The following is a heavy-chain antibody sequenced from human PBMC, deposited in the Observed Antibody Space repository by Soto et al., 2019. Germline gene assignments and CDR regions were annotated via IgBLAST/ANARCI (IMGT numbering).Heavy chain of an antibody. CDR1: GGSISSYY. V-gene: IGHV4-59*01. CDR2: ISYSGST. CDR3: ARASPYGDYALDY. J-gene: IGHJ4*02. D-gene: IGHD4-17*01. Sequence: SETLSLTCTVSGGSISSYYWIWIRQPPWKGLEWIGYISYSGSTNYNPSLKSRPTISVDTSKNQFSLKLRSVTAADTAVYYCARASPYGDYALDYFGQVTLVTVCS.